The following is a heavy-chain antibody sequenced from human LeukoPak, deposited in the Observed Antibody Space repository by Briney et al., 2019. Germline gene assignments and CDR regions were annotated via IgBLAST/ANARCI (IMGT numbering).Heavy chain of an antibody. CDR2: ISGSGGST. D-gene: IGHD2-2*01. Sequence: GGSLRLSCAASGVTFSSYAMSWVRQAPGKGREWVSAISGSGGSTYSADSVKGPFTISRDNSKNTLYLQMNRLRAEDTAVYYCAKEGEDCSSTSCPDYWGQGTLVTVSS. CDR1: GVTFSSYA. J-gene: IGHJ4*02. V-gene: IGHV3-23*01. CDR3: AKEGEDCSSTSCPDY.